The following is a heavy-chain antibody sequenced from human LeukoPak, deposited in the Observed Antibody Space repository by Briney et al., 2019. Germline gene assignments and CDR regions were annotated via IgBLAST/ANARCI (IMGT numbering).Heavy chain of an antibody. D-gene: IGHD6-13*01. V-gene: IGHV3-21*01. J-gene: IGHJ4*02. CDR3: ARGLAAAGTRGPY. Sequence: GGSLRLSCAASGFILSRHSMNWVRQAPGKGLEWVTSISSTGAYIYYADSLKGRFTISRDNAKNSLYLQMNSLRADDTAVYYCARGLAAAGTRGPYWGQGTLVTVSS. CDR1: GFILSRHS. CDR2: ISSTGAYI.